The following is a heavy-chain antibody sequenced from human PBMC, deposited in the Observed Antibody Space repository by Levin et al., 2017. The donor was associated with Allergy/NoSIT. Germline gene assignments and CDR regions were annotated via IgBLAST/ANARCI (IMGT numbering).Heavy chain of an antibody. CDR2: IGQDGSGK. V-gene: IGHV3-7*01. Sequence: GGSLRLSCIASGFTFSSHYMTWVRQPPGKGLEWLAIIGQDGSGKLYVESVKGRFTISRDNANNLLYLQMDSLRAEDTAVYYCARQEDWTNFYWGQGTLVTVSS. D-gene: IGHD1/OR15-1a*01. CDR1: GFTFSSHY. J-gene: IGHJ4*02. CDR3: ARQEDWTNFY.